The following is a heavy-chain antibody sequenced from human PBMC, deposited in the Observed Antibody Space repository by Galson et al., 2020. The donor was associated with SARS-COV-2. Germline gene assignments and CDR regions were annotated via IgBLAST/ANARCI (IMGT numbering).Heavy chain of an antibody. V-gene: IGHV3-33*01. J-gene: IGHJ6*02. CDR2: IWYDGSNK. CDR1: GFTFSSYG. D-gene: IGHD6-19*01. CDR3: ARDLSGWYGMDV. Sequence: GGSLRLSCAASGFTFSSYGMNWVRQAPGKGLERVDVIWYDGSNKYYADSVKGRFTIARDNSKNTRYLQMNSLRAEDTAVYYCARDLSGWYGMDVWGQGTTVTVSS.